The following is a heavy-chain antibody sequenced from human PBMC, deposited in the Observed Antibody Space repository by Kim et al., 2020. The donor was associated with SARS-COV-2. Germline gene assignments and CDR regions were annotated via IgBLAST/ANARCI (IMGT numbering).Heavy chain of an antibody. V-gene: IGHV4-59*09. Sequence: STNYNPSLKSRVTISVDTSKNQFSLKLSSVTAADTAVYYCARGGGYDLDYWGQGTLVTVSS. CDR2: ST. J-gene: IGHJ4*02. D-gene: IGHD5-12*01. CDR3: ARGGGYDLDY.